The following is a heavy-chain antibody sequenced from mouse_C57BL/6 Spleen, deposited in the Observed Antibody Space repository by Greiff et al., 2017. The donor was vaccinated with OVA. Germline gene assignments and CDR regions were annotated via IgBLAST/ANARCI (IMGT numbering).Heavy chain of an antibody. D-gene: IGHD2-4*01. V-gene: IGHV1-4*01. CDR2: INPSSGYT. Sequence: QVQLKESGAELARPGASVKMSCKASGYTFTSYTMHWVKQRPGQGLEWIGYINPSSGYTKYNQKFKDKATLTADKSSSTAYMQLSSLTSEDSAVYYCARGDDYDEGWYFDVWGTGTTVTVSS. CDR1: GYTFTSYT. J-gene: IGHJ1*03. CDR3: ARGDDYDEGWYFDV.